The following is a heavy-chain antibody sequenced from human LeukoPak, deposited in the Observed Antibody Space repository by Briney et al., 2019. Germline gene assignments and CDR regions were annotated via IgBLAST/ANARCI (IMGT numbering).Heavy chain of an antibody. J-gene: IGHJ3*02. Sequence: SETLSLTCTVSGGSISSYYWSWIRQPPGKGLEWIGYIYYSGSTNYNPSLKSRVTISVDTSKNQFSLKLSSVTAADTAVYYCARGMGYGSGSYYNAQDAFDIWGQGTMVTVSS. CDR1: GGSISSYY. CDR3: ARGMGYGSGSYYNAQDAFDI. V-gene: IGHV4-59*01. D-gene: IGHD3-10*01. CDR2: IYYSGST.